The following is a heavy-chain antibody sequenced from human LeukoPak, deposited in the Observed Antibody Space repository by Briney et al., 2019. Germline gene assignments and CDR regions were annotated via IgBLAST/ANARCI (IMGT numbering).Heavy chain of an antibody. CDR3: ARDRIIAAAGIASDY. Sequence: GGSLRLSCAASGFTFSDYYMSWIRQAPGKGLEWVSVIYSGGSTYYADSVKGRFTISRDNSKNTLYLQMNSLRAEDTAVYYCARDRIIAAAGIASDYWGQGTLVTVSS. J-gene: IGHJ4*02. CDR2: IYSGGST. CDR1: GFTFSDYY. D-gene: IGHD6-13*01. V-gene: IGHV3-53*01.